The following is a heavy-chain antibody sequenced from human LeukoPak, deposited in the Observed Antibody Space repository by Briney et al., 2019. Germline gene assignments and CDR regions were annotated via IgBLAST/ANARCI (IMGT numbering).Heavy chain of an antibody. Sequence: GGSLRLSCAGSGFTFSSYWMTWVRQAPGKGLEWVANIKQDGSEKYYVDSVKGRFTISRDNAKNSLYLQMNSLRAEDTAVYYCARNWGGQYDFWSGYYDYYYMDVWGKGTTVTVSS. CDR3: ARNWGGQYDFWSGYYDYYYMDV. CDR1: GFTFSSYW. V-gene: IGHV3-7*01. D-gene: IGHD3-3*01. CDR2: IKQDGSEK. J-gene: IGHJ6*03.